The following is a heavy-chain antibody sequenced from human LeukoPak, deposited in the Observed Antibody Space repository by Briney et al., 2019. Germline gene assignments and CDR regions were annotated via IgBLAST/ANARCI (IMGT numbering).Heavy chain of an antibody. V-gene: IGHV4-30-4*01. CDR2: IYYSGST. CDR1: GGSISSGDYY. D-gene: IGHD3-16*01. J-gene: IGHJ4*02. Sequence: SETLSLTCTVSGGSISSGDYYWSWIRQPPGKGLEWIGYIYYSGSTYYNPSLKSRLTISLDTSKNQFSLKLSSVTAADTAVYYCARELYDYVWGSYIYYWGQGTLVTVSS. CDR3: ARELYDYVWGSYIYY.